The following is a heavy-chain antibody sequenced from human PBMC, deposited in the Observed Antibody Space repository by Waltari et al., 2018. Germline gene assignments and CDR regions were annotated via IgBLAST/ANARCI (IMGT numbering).Heavy chain of an antibody. Sequence: QITLRESGPTLLKPTQTLTLTCTFSGFSLTHRRVAVGWIRQPPGKALEWLALIYWNDDKRYSPSLESRLTITKDTSRNQVVLTMTNVDPVDTATYFCAHSRSPFYYYYYYMDVWGTGTTVTVSS. CDR2: IYWNDDK. J-gene: IGHJ6*03. V-gene: IGHV2-5*01. CDR1: GFSLTHRRVA. CDR3: AHSRSPFYYYYYYMDV.